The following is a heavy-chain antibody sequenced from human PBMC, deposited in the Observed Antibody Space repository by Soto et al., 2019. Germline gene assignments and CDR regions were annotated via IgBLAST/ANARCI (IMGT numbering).Heavy chain of an antibody. Sequence: QVQLVQSGAEVKKPGASVKVSCKDSGYTFTSYGFSWVRQAPGPGLEWLGCISGPNGNTNYAQKLQGRVTMTTDTSTSTGYRELRSLRSDDTAVYYCARDRYDSSGYYLGADYWGQGTLVTVSS. CDR2: ISGPNGNT. CDR3: ARDRYDSSGYYLGADY. D-gene: IGHD3-22*01. V-gene: IGHV1-18*01. J-gene: IGHJ4*02. CDR1: GYTFTSYG.